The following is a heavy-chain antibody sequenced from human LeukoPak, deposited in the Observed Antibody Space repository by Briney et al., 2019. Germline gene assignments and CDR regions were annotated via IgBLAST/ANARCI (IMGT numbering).Heavy chain of an antibody. J-gene: IGHJ4*02. CDR1: GFTFSIYA. V-gene: IGHV3-23*01. CDR2: LSESGGLA. Sequence: PGGSLRLSCAASGFTFSIYAMAWVRQAPGKGLEWVSTLSESGGLAYYADSVKGRFTISRDNSKNTLYLRVNSLRAEDTAVYYCAKEGRPNSGGGYFDYWGQGTLVTVSP. CDR3: AKEGRPNSGGGYFDY. D-gene: IGHD4-23*01.